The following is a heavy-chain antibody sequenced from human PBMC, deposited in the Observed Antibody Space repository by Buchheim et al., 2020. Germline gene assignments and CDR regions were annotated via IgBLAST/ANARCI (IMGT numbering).Heavy chain of an antibody. CDR1: GFTFSSYG. Sequence: QMQLVESGGGVVQPGRSLRLSCAASGFTFSSYGMHWVRQAPGKGLEWVAVIWYDGSNKYYADSVKGRFTISRDNSKNTLYLQMNSLRAEDTAVYYCARDPFNYRRGVIYLFDYWGQGTL. CDR2: IWYDGSNK. V-gene: IGHV3-33*01. CDR3: ARDPFNYRRGVIYLFDY. D-gene: IGHD3-10*01. J-gene: IGHJ4*02.